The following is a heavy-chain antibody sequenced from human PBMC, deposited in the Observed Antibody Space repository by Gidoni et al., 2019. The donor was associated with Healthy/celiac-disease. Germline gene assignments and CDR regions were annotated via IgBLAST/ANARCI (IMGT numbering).Heavy chain of an antibody. CDR1: GFTFDDYA. V-gene: IGHV3-9*01. D-gene: IGHD5-18*01. CDR2: ISWNSGSI. J-gene: IGHJ4*02. Sequence: EVQLVESGGGLVQPGRSLRLSCAASGFTFDDYAMHWVRQAPGQGLEWVSGISWNSGSIGYADSVKGRFTISRDNAKNSLYLQMNSLRAEDTALYYCAKAQYSYGSSDFDYWGQGTLVTVSS. CDR3: AKAQYSYGSSDFDY.